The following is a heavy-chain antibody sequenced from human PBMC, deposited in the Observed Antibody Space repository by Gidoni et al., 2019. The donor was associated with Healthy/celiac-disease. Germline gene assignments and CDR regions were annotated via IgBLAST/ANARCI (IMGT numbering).Heavy chain of an antibody. CDR1: GFTFSTYG. CDR3: AREIMYCSSTSCYAMEVHYYYYGMDV. V-gene: IGHV3-33*01. Sequence: QVQLVESGGGVVQPGRSLRLPCAASGFTFSTYGSHLVRQAPGKGLGWVAVIWYDGSNKYYADSVKGRFTISRDNSKNTLYLQMNSLRAEDTAVYYCAREIMYCSSTSCYAMEVHYYYYGMDVWGQGTTVTVSS. D-gene: IGHD2-2*01. J-gene: IGHJ6*02. CDR2: IWYDGSNK.